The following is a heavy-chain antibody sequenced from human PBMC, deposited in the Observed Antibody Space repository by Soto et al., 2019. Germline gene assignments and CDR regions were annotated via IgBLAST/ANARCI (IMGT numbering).Heavy chain of an antibody. CDR2: IYYSGST. CDR1: GGSISSYY. CDR3: ARIRIGGFDP. D-gene: IGHD2-21*01. V-gene: IGHV4-59*01. Sequence: SETLSLTWTVSGGSISSYYWSWIRQPPGKGLEWIGYIYYSGSTNYNPSLKSRVTISVDTSKNQFSLKLSSVTAADTAVYYCARIRIGGFDPWGQGTLVTVSS. J-gene: IGHJ5*02.